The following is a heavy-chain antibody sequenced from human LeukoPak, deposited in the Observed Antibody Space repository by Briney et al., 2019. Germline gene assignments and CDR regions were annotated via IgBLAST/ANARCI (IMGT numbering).Heavy chain of an antibody. CDR3: ASQGYGVDY. CDR1: GDSVSSNSAA. CDR2: TYYRSRWYN. Sequence: SQTLSLTCAISGDSVSSNSAAWHWIRQSPSRGLEWLGRTYYRSRWYNHYAVSVTSRITINPDTSKNQFSLSLSSLTAADTAVYYCASQGYGVDYWGQGTLVTVSS. V-gene: IGHV6-1*01. J-gene: IGHJ4*02. D-gene: IGHD4-17*01.